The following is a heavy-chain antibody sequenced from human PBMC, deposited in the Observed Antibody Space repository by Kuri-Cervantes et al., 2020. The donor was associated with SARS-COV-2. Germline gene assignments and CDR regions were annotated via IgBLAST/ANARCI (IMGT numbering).Heavy chain of an antibody. Sequence: ASVKVSCKASGYTFTYRYLHWVRQAPGQGLEWMGWINAGNGNTKYSQRFQGRVTITRDTSISTAYMELSRLRSDDTAVYYCASSLEPARDRYYYGMDVWGQGTTVTGSS. V-gene: IGHV1-2*02. CDR1: GYTFTYRY. CDR3: ASSLEPARDRYYYGMDV. CDR2: INAGNGNT. J-gene: IGHJ6*02. D-gene: IGHD1-1*01.